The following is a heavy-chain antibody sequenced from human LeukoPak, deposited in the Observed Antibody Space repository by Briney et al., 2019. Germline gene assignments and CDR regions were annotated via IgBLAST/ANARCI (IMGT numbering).Heavy chain of an antibody. CDR3: ARGRGDEIVGAIPGSFDY. D-gene: IGHD1-26*01. V-gene: IGHV1-2*02. Sequence: GASVKVSCKASGYTFTGYYMHWVRQAPGQGLEWMGWINPNSGGTNYAQKFQGRVTITRNTSISTAYMELSSLRSEDTAVYYCARGRGDEIVGAIPGSFDYWGQGTLVTVSS. J-gene: IGHJ4*02. CDR2: INPNSGGT. CDR1: GYTFTGYY.